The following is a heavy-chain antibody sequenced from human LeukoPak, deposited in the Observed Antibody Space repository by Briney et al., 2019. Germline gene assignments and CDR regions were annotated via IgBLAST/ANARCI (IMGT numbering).Heavy chain of an antibody. CDR1: GFTFSSYA. CDR2: ISSNGSST. CDR3: ASNYGGNSYFNFG. D-gene: IGHD4-23*01. V-gene: IGHV3-64*04. J-gene: IGHJ4*02. Sequence: GGSLRLSCSASGFTFSSYAMHWVRQAPGKGLEYVSAISSNGSSTSYADSVKGRFTISRDNAKNTLYLQMNSLRAEDTAVYYCASNYGGNSYFNFGGGRGTLVTVSS.